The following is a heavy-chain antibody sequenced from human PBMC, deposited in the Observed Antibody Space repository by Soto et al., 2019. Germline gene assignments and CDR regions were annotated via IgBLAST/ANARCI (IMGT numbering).Heavy chain of an antibody. J-gene: IGHJ4*02. Sequence: PGGSLRLSCAASGFTFSSYAMNWGRQAPGQGLEWVSAISGYCGSRYYADSVKGRFTISRDNSKNTLYLKKNTLKAEDTAVYYCAKKAGDCSGGSCYSSVKTHFDYWGQGTLVTVSS. V-gene: IGHV3-23*01. D-gene: IGHD2-15*01. CDR2: ISGYCGSR. CDR3: AKKAGDCSGGSCYSSVKTHFDY. CDR1: GFTFSSYA.